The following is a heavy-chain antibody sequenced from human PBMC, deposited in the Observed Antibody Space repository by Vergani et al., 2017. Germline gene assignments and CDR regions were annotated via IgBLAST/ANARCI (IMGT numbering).Heavy chain of an antibody. CDR2: IWYDGSNK. CDR1: GFTFSSYG. D-gene: IGHD3-9*01. J-gene: IGHJ4*02. V-gene: IGHV3-33*06. CDR3: TKDDVLGYFDGLLTAFGGNFDY. Sequence: QVQLVESGGGVVQPGRSLRLSCAASGFTFSSYGMHWVRQAPGQGLEWVAVIWYDGSNKYYADSVKGRFTIPRDNSKNTLYLQMNSLRAEDTAVYYCTKDDVLGYFDGLLTAFGGNFDYWGQGTLVTVSS.